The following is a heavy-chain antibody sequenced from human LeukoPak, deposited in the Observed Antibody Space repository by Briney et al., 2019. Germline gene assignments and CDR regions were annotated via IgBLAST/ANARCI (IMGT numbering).Heavy chain of an antibody. D-gene: IGHD5-18*01. J-gene: IGHJ4*02. CDR1: GFTFSSYG. CDR3: AKDPGYSYAAGFDY. Sequence: GRSLRLSCAASGFTFSSYGMHWVRQAPGKGLEWVAVISYDGSNKYYADSVKGRFTISRDNSKNTLYLQMNSLRAEDTAVYYCAKDPGYSYAAGFDYWGQGTLVTVSS. V-gene: IGHV3-30*18. CDR2: ISYDGSNK.